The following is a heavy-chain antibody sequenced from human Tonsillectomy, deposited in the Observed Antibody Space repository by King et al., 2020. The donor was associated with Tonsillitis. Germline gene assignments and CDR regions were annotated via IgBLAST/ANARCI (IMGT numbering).Heavy chain of an antibody. J-gene: IGHJ4*02. CDR2: ITWNSGSI. V-gene: IGHV3-9*01. CDR3: AKDIGTVVVVAATPFDY. D-gene: IGHD2-15*01. Sequence: VQLVQSGGGLVQPGRSLRLSCAASGFTFDDYAMHWVRQAPGKGLDWVSGITWNSGSIVYADSVKGRFTISRDNPKNSLYLQMNSLRAEDTALYYCAKDIGTVVVVAATPFDYWGQGTLVTVSS. CDR1: GFTFDDYA.